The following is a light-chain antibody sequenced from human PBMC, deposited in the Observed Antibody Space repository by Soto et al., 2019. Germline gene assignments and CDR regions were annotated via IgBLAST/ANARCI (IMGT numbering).Light chain of an antibody. Sequence: DIQMTQSPSSLSASVGDRVTITCRASQSISSYLNWYQQKPGQAPKLLIYAASSLQSGVPSRFSGRGSGTDFTLTISSLQPEDFATYYFQQSYSTPCTFGQGTKVEIK. V-gene: IGKV1-39*01. CDR2: AAS. J-gene: IGKJ1*01. CDR1: QSISSY. CDR3: QQSYSTPCT.